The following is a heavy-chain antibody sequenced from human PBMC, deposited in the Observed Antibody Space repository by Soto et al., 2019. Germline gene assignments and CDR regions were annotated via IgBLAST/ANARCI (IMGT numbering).Heavy chain of an antibody. D-gene: IGHD6-19*01. CDR1: GFTFSSYA. J-gene: IGHJ6*02. V-gene: IGHV3-23*01. CDR3: AKLSGIYSSGWAYYYYGMDV. Sequence: EVQLLESGGGLVQPGGSLRLSCAASGFTFSSYAMSWVRQAPGKGLEWVSAISGSGGSTYYADSVKGRFTISRDNSKNTLYLQMNILRAEDTAVYYCAKLSGIYSSGWAYYYYGMDVWGQGTTVTVSS. CDR2: ISGSGGST.